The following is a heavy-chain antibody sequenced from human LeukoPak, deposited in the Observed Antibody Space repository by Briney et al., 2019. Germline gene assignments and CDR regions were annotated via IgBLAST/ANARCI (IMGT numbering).Heavy chain of an antibody. V-gene: IGHV3-23*01. Sequence: GSLRLSCAVSGFTFSNYAMSWVRQAPGKGLEWVSAISGSGGSTYYADSVKGRFTISRDNSKNTLYLQMNSLRAEDTAVYYCARDGRIVPYYFDYWGQGTLVTVSS. J-gene: IGHJ4*02. CDR2: ISGSGGST. CDR3: ARDGRIVPYYFDY. CDR1: GFTFSNYA. D-gene: IGHD1-26*01.